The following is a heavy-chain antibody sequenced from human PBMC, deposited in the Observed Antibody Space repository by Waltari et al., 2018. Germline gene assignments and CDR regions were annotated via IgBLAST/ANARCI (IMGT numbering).Heavy chain of an antibody. D-gene: IGHD3-10*01. Sequence: EVQLVESVGGLIQPGGSLRLSCAASGFTVSSNYMSWFRQAPGKGLEWVSVIYSGSSTYYADSVKGRFTISRDNSKNTLYLQMNSLRAEDTAVYYCAREELFRTYAFDIWGQGTMVTVSS. J-gene: IGHJ3*02. CDR1: GFTVSSNY. V-gene: IGHV3-53*01. CDR3: AREELFRTYAFDI. CDR2: IYSGSST.